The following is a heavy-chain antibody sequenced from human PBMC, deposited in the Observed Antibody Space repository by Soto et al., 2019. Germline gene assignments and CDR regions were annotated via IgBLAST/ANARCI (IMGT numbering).Heavy chain of an antibody. D-gene: IGHD6-13*01. Sequence: QVQLVQSGAELKKPGSSVKVSCQASGGTFSNYAISWVRQAPGQGLEWMGKIIPIFGTTNYAQNFRGRVTITADEYTTPAYMELRSLSSDDTALYYCARELPPAPGSFREDALDIWGQGTMITVSS. CDR2: IIPIFGTT. V-gene: IGHV1-69*15. CDR1: GGTFSNYA. CDR3: ARELPPAPGSFREDALDI. J-gene: IGHJ3*02.